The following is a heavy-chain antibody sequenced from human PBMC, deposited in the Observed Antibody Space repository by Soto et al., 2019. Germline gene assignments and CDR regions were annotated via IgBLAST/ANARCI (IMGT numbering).Heavy chain of an antibody. V-gene: IGHV1-18*01. Sequence: QVQLVQSGAEVKKPGASVKVSCKASGYTFTSYGISWVRQAPGQGLEWMGWISAYNGNTNYAQKLQGRVTMTIDTSTSTAYMELRSLRSDDTAVYYCARDTGYRNYYYYGMDVWGQGTTVTVSS. CDR3: ARDTGYRNYYYYGMDV. J-gene: IGHJ6*02. D-gene: IGHD3-9*01. CDR1: GYTFTSYG. CDR2: ISAYNGNT.